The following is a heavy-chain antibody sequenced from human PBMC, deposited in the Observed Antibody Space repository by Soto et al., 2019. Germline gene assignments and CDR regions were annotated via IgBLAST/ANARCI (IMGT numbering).Heavy chain of an antibody. V-gene: IGHV4-59*08. Sequence: SETLSLTCTVSGGSISSYYWSWIRQPPGKELEWIGYIYYSGSTNYNPSLKSRVTISVDTSKNQFSLKLSSVTAADTAVYYCARRGGDYVGAYYYYMDVWGKGTTVTVSS. D-gene: IGHD4-17*01. CDR3: ARRGGDYVGAYYYYMDV. CDR1: GGSISSYY. J-gene: IGHJ6*03. CDR2: IYYSGST.